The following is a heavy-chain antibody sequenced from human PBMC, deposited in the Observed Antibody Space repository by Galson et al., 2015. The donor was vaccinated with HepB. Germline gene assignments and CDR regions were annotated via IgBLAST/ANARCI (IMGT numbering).Heavy chain of an antibody. V-gene: IGHV3-11*06. CDR3: ARGYDSSGYYYGLDY. Sequence: SLRLSCAASGFTFSDYYMSWIRQAPGKGLEWVSYISSSSSYTNYADSVKGRFTISRDNAKNSLYLQMNSLRAEDTAVYYCARGYDSSGYYYGLDYWGQGTLVTVSS. CDR2: ISSSSSYT. CDR1: GFTFSDYY. J-gene: IGHJ4*02. D-gene: IGHD3-22*01.